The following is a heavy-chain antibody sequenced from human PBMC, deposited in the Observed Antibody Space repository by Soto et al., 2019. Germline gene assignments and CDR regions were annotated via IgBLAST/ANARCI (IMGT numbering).Heavy chain of an antibody. D-gene: IGHD6-19*01. V-gene: IGHV3-48*02. J-gene: IGHJ4*02. Sequence: EVQLVESGGDLVQRGGSLRLSCVASGFTFSVYSMNWVRQAPGKGLEWFSYITSDTKTIKYADSVKGRFTISRDNAKNSVYLQMSRLRDEDTAVYYCARSVEGHFDYWGQGTVVTVSS. CDR3: ARSVEGHFDY. CDR2: ITSDTKTI. CDR1: GFTFSVYS.